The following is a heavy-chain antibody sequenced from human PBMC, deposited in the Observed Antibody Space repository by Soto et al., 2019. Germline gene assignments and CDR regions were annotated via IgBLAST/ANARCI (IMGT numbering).Heavy chain of an antibody. CDR1: GFTFSSYA. CDR3: AKQYRVLRYFDWYAFDI. D-gene: IGHD3-9*01. Sequence: GGSLRLSCAASGFTFSSYAMSWVRQAPGKGLEWVSAISGSGGSTYYADSVKGRFTISRDNSKNTLYLQMNSLRAEDTAVYYCAKQYRVLRYFDWYAFDIWGQGTMVTVSS. CDR2: ISGSGGST. J-gene: IGHJ3*02. V-gene: IGHV3-23*01.